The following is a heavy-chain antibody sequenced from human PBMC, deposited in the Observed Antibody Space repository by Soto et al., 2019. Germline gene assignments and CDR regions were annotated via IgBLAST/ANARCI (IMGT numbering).Heavy chain of an antibody. D-gene: IGHD5-12*01. Sequence: GGSLRLSCAASGFTFSSYAMSWVRQAPGKGLEWVSAISGSGGSTYYADSVKGRFTISRDNSKNTLYLQMNSLRAEDTAVYYXAKDWGNSGYDWSDYWGQGTLVTVSS. J-gene: IGHJ4*02. CDR1: GFTFSSYA. CDR3: AKDWGNSGYDWSDY. CDR2: ISGSGGST. V-gene: IGHV3-23*01.